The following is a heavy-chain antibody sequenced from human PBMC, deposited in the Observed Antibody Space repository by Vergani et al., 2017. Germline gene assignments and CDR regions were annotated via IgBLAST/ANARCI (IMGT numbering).Heavy chain of an antibody. V-gene: IGHV6-1*01. J-gene: IGHJ3*02. CDR3: ARERGCGGDCYSFDAFDI. D-gene: IGHD2-21*01. CDR2: TYYRSKWYN. CDR1: GDSVSSNSAA. Sequence: QVQLQQSGPGLVKPSQTLSLTCAISGDSVSSNSAAWNWIRQSPSRGLEWLGRTYYRSKWYNDYAVSVKSRITINPDTSKNQFSLQLNSVTPEDTAVYYCARERGCGGDCYSFDAFDIWGQGTMVTVSS.